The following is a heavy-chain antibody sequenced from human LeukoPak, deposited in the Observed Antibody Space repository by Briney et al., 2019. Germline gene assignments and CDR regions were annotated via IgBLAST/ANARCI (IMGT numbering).Heavy chain of an antibody. CDR2: IKQHGSEK. D-gene: IGHD1-14*01. CDR1: GFTFGRYW. J-gene: IGHJ4*02. V-gene: IGHV3-7*03. Sequence: PAESLTLSCAASGFTFGRYWMSWVRQPPGKWLEWVANIKQHGSEKYYVASVKGLFTLSRDNANNSLCLQMDSLMGEHTYFDYCARDPPSRRTRYFDSWGPGILVTASS. CDR3: ARDPPSRRTRYFDS.